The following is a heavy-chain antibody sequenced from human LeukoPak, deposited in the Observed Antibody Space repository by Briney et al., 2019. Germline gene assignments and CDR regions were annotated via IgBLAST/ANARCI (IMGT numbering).Heavy chain of an antibody. Sequence: PSETLSLTCTVSGGSISSYYWSWIRQPPGKGLEWIGYIYYSGSTNYNPSLKSRVTISVDTSKNQFSLKLSSVTAADTAVYYCARDRGLRSSDYWGQGTLVTVSS. D-gene: IGHD5-12*01. J-gene: IGHJ4*02. V-gene: IGHV4-59*01. CDR2: IYYSGST. CDR1: GGSISSYY. CDR3: ARDRGLRSSDY.